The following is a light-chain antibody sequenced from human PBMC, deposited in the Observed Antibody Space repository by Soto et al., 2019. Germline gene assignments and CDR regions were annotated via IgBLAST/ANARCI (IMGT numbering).Light chain of an antibody. V-gene: IGKV3-20*01. Sequence: EIVLTQSPGTLSLSPGERATLSCRTSQSVNSNFLAWYQQKPGQAPRLLVYGSSTRAAGVPDRFSGSGSGTDYPLTISTLEPEDFAVYYCQQYGHSPLLYTFGQGTKLGVK. CDR2: GSS. CDR3: QQYGHSPLLYT. CDR1: QSVNSNF. J-gene: IGKJ2*01.